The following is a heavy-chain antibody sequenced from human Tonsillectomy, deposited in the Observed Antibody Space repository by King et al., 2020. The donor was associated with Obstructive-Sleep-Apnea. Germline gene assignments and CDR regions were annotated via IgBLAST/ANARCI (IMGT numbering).Heavy chain of an antibody. J-gene: IGHJ5*02. CDR1: GYTFTVYY. D-gene: IGHD2-2*01. V-gene: IGHV1-2*04. Sequence: QLVQSGAEVKKPGASVKVSCKASGYTFTVYYMHWVRQAPGQGLEWMGWINPNSGVTNYAQKFQGWVTMTRDTSISTAYMELSRLRSDDTAVYYCAREAYCSSTSCYGSPFDPWGQGTLVTVSS. CDR3: AREAYCSSTSCYGSPFDP. CDR2: INPNSGVT.